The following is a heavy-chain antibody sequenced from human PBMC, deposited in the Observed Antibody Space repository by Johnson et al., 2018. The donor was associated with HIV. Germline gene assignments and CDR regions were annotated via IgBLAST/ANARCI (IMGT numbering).Heavy chain of an antibody. D-gene: IGHD2-15*01. V-gene: IGHV3-11*04. J-gene: IGHJ3*02. CDR3: AREEGGSRPFDI. CDR1: GFTFSDYY. Sequence: QVQLVESGGGLVKPGGSLRLSCAASGFTFSDYYMSWIRQAPGKGLEWVSYISSSGGSTYYADSVKGRFTISRDNSKNTLYLQMNSLRAEDTAVYYCAREEGGSRPFDIWGQGTTVTVSS. CDR2: ISSSGGST.